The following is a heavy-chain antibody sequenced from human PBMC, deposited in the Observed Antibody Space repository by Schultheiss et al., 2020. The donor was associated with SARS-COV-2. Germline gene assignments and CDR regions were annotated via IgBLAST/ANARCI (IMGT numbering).Heavy chain of an antibody. CDR2: IYYSGST. D-gene: IGHD1-26*01. J-gene: IGHJ5*02. V-gene: IGHV4-59*12. CDR3: ASKGRGSWFDP. CDR1: GGSISSYY. Sequence: SQTLSLTCTVSGGSISSYYWSWIRQPAGKGLEWIGYIYYSGSTNYNPSLKSRVTISVDTSKNQFSLKLSSVTAADTAVYYCASKGRGSWFDPWGQGTLVTVSS.